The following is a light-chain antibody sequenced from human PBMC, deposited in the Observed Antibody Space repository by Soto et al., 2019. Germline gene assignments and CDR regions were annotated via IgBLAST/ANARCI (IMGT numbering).Light chain of an antibody. CDR3: SSYSISSTLGV. V-gene: IGLV2-14*01. Sequence: QSALTQPASVSGSPGQSITISCTGTSSDVGSYNYVSWYQQHPGKATKLMIYDVSNRPSGVSNRFSGSKSGNTASLTISGLQAEDEADYYCSSYSISSTLGVFGGGTKLTVL. J-gene: IGLJ2*01. CDR1: SSDVGSYNY. CDR2: DVS.